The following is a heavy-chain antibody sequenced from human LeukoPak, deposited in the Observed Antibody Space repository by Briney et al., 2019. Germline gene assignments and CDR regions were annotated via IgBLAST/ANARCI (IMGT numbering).Heavy chain of an antibody. J-gene: IGHJ4*02. V-gene: IGHV4-4*02. Sequence: SGTLSLTCGVSGGSITSTNWWSWVRQPPGQGLEWIGEISLTGRTDYNPSLIGRVIMSLDESRNQLSLTLTSVTAADTAMYYCTRESGPYCPFGYWGQGTLVVVPS. D-gene: IGHD1-26*01. CDR1: GGSITSTNW. CDR3: TRESGPYCPFGY. CDR2: ISLTGRT.